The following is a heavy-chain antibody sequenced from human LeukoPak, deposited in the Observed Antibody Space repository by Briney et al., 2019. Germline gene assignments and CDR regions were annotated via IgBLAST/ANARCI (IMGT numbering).Heavy chain of an antibody. Sequence: GGSLRLSCAASGFTFSSYGMHWVRQAPGKGLEWVAFIRYDGSNKYYADSVKGRFTISRDNSGNTLYLQMNSLRAEDTAVYYCARDFLGYSSGWSYFDYWGQGTLVTVSS. CDR1: GFTFSSYG. D-gene: IGHD6-19*01. V-gene: IGHV3-30*02. CDR2: IRYDGSNK. CDR3: ARDFLGYSSGWSYFDY. J-gene: IGHJ4*02.